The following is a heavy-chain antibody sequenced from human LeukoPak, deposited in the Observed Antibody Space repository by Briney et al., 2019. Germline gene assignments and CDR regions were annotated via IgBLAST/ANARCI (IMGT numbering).Heavy chain of an antibody. V-gene: IGHV1-8*03. CDR1: GYTFTSYD. CDR3: ASQMALGWRHAFDI. Sequence: GASVKVSCKASGYTFTSYDINWVRQATGQGLEWMGWMNPNSGNTGYAQKFQGRVTITRNTSISTAYMELSSLRSEDTAVYYCASQMALGWRHAFDIWGQGTMVTVSS. D-gene: IGHD5-24*01. J-gene: IGHJ3*02. CDR2: MNPNSGNT.